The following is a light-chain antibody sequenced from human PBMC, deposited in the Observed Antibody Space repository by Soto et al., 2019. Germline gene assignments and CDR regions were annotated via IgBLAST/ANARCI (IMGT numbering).Light chain of an antibody. V-gene: IGKV3-20*01. Sequence: EIVLTQSPGTLSLSPGERATLSCRASQSVSNSYLAWYQQRPGQAPRLLIYAASSRATGIPDRFDGSASGTDFPLTISRLEPEDFAVYYCQQYGSSPQTFGQGTKVEIK. CDR3: QQYGSSPQT. CDR2: AAS. J-gene: IGKJ1*01. CDR1: QSVSNSY.